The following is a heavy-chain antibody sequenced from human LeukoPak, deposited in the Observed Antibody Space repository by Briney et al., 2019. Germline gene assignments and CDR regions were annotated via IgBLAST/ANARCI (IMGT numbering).Heavy chain of an antibody. CDR3: ARDHNGPYTFDY. Sequence: PGGSLRLSCAASGXTFSNYEMNWVRQAPGKGLEWVSYISSSGSTIYYADSVKGRFTISRDNANNSLYLQMNSLRAEDTAVYYCARDHNGPYTFDYWGQGTLVTVSS. CDR1: GXTFSNYE. J-gene: IGHJ4*02. CDR2: ISSSGSTI. D-gene: IGHD2-2*02. V-gene: IGHV3-48*03.